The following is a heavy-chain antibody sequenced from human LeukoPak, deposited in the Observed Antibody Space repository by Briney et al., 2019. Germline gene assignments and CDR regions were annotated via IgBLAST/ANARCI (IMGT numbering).Heavy chain of an antibody. J-gene: IGHJ4*02. D-gene: IGHD6-19*01. CDR2: IRYDGSYE. CDR1: GFTFSTYG. CDR3: ARRGAVAGTFDY. V-gene: IGHV3-30*02. Sequence: PGGSLRLSCAASGFTFSTYGIHWVRQAPGKGLEWVAFIRYDGSYENYADSVKGRFSISRDNSKNTVYLQMNSLRAEDTAVYYCARRGAVAGTFDYWGQGTLVTVSS.